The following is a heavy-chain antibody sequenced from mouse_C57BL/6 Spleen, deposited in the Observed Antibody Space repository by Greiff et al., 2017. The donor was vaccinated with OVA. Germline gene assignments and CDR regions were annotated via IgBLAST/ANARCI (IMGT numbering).Heavy chain of an antibody. CDR3: ARSKAYCGSRVSFDY. CDR2: IDPSDSYT. J-gene: IGHJ2*01. Sequence: QVQLQQPGAELVKPGASVKLSCKASGYTFTSYWMQWVQQRPGQGLEWIGEIDPSDSYTNYNHKFKGRATLTVDTSSSTAYMQLSSLTSEDSAVYYCARSKAYCGSRVSFDYWGQGTTLTVSS. V-gene: IGHV1-50*01. CDR1: GYTFTSYW. D-gene: IGHD1-1*01.